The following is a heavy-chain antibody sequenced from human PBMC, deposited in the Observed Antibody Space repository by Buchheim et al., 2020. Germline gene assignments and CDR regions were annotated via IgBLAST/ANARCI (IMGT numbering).Heavy chain of an antibody. CDR1: GFTFSSYG. CDR2: ISDDGSNK. Sequence: QVQLVESGGGVVQPGRSLRLSCAASGFTFSSYGMHWVRQAPGKGLEWVAVISDDGSNKYYADSVKRRFTISRDNSKNTLYLQMNSLRAEDTAVYYCAKDQTTVITGDYFDYWGQGTL. V-gene: IGHV3-30*18. D-gene: IGHD4-23*01. CDR3: AKDQTTVITGDYFDY. J-gene: IGHJ4*02.